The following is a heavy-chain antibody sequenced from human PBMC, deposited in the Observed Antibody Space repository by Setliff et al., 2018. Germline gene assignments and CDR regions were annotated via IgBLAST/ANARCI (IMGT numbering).Heavy chain of an antibody. Sequence: RLSCAASGFTFSSYWMSWVRQAPGKGLEWVANIKRDGREIYYVDSVKGRFTISRDNAKNSLYLQMNSLRAEDTAVYYCASGHRYGYLFEYWGQGTLVTVSS. CDR1: GFTFSSYW. J-gene: IGHJ4*02. D-gene: IGHD5-18*01. CDR2: IKRDGREI. V-gene: IGHV3-7*03. CDR3: ASGHRYGYLFEY.